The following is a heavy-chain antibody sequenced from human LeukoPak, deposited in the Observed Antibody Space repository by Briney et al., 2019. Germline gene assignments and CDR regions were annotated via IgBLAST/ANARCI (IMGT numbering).Heavy chain of an antibody. V-gene: IGHV4-30-2*01. D-gene: IGHD3-9*01. J-gene: IGHJ4*02. CDR2: IYHSGST. CDR1: GGSISSGGYY. CDR3: ARRLDWGFEY. Sequence: SETLSLTCTVSGGSISSGGYYWNWIRQPPGKGLEWIGYIYHSGSTSYSPSLKSRVTISVDRSKNQFSLRLSSVTAADTAVYYCARRLDWGFEYWGQGSLVTVSS.